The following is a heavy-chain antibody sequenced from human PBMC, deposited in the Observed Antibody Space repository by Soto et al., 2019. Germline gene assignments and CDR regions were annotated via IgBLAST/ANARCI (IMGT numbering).Heavy chain of an antibody. J-gene: IGHJ4*02. V-gene: IGHV3-53*01. CDR2: PYGGGTT. Sequence: GGSLRLSCTASGFTVSSTYMSWVRQAPGKGLEWVSVPYGGGTTYYAGSVKGRFTISRDNSANTLYPQLDSLRAEDTAVYYCARHPPTSSWPTALDYWGQGALVTVSS. CDR1: GFTVSSTY. CDR3: ARHPPTSSWPTALDY. D-gene: IGHD6-13*01.